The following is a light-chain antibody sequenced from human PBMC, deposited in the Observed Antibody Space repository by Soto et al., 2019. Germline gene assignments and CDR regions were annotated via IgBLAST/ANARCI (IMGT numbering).Light chain of an antibody. J-gene: IGLJ1*01. CDR1: SSDVGGYNY. V-gene: IGLV2-14*01. CDR2: EVS. Sequence: QSVLTQPASMSGSPGQSITISCTGTSSDVGGYNYVSWYQQHPGKAPKLMIYEVSNRPSGVSNRFSGSKSGNTASLTISGLQAEDEADYYRSSYTSSSTLYVFGTGTKVTVL. CDR3: SSYTSSSTLYV.